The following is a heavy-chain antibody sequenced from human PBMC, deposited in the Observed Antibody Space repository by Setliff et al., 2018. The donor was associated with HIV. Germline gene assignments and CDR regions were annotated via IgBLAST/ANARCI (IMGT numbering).Heavy chain of an antibody. CDR2: IYYSGST. Sequence: PSETLSLTCTVSGGSFSSSSYYWGWIRQPPGKGLEWIGNIYYSGSTYYNPSLRSRVTISKDTSRNQFSLNLASVTAADTAVYYCARPTGGGNFDVWGPGTMVTVSS. CDR1: GGSFSSSSYY. V-gene: IGHV4-39*07. D-gene: IGHD7-27*01. J-gene: IGHJ3*01. CDR3: ARPTGGGNFDV.